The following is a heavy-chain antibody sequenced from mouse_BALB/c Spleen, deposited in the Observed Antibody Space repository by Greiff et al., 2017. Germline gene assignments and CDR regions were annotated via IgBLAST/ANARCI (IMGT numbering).Heavy chain of an antibody. V-gene: IGHV5-4*02. J-gene: IGHJ2*01. CDR2: ISDGGSYT. Sequence: DVKLVESGGGLVKPGGSLKLSCAASGFTFSDYYMYWVRQTPEKRLEWVATISDGGSYTYYPDSVKGRFTISRDNAKNNLYLQMSSLKSEDTAMYYCARAHFDYWGQGTTLTVSS. CDR1: GFTFSDYY. CDR3: ARAHFDY.